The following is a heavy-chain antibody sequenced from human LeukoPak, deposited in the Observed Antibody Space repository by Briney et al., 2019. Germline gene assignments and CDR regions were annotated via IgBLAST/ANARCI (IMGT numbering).Heavy chain of an antibody. CDR3: ARGRGRFDY. J-gene: IGHJ4*02. V-gene: IGHV4-34*01. D-gene: IGHD3-16*01. CDR1: GGSFSGYY. Sequence: SETLSLTCAVYGGSFSGYYWTWIRQPPGKGLEWIGEINQSGSANHNPSLKSRVTISVDTSKSQFSLKLSSVTAADTAVYFCARGRGRFDYWGQGALDTVSS. CDR2: INQSGSA.